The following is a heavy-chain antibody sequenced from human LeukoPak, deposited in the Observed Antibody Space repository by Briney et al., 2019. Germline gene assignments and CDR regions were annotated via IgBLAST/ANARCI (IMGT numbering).Heavy chain of an antibody. CDR3: ARGVEPLTANTLAY. J-gene: IGHJ4*02. CDR1: GFTVITND. D-gene: IGHD2-21*02. V-gene: IGHV3-53*01. Sequence: GGSLRLSCAASGFTVITNDMTWVRQAPGKGLEWVSDLYSDGNTKYADSVQGRFTIARDNYKKTLYLEMNSLSPDDTAVYYCARGVEPLTANTLAYWGQGTLVTASS. CDR2: LYSDGNT.